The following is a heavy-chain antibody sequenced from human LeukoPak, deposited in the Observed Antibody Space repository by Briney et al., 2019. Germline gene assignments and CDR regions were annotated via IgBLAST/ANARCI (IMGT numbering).Heavy chain of an antibody. D-gene: IGHD4-23*01. CDR1: GFSFNTYA. V-gene: IGHV3-64*01. CDR3: ARLNSGNYNRGYLDY. Sequence: PGGSLRLSCAASGFSFNTYAMHWVRQAPGKGLEYVSAISTNGGSTNYVNSVKGRFTISRDNSKNTLYLQMGSLKTEDMAVYYCARLNSGNYNRGYLDYWGQGTLVTVSS. J-gene: IGHJ4*02. CDR2: ISTNGGST.